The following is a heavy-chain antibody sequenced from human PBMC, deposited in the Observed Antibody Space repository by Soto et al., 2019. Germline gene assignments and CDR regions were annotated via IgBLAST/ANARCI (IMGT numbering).Heavy chain of an antibody. D-gene: IGHD5-12*01. V-gene: IGHV1-69*13. CDR3: ATGARGEDSGYDRYYYYGMDV. CDR2: IIPIFGTA. Sequence: EASVKVSCKASGGTFSSYAISWVRQAPGQGLEWMGGIIPIFGTANYAQKFQGRVTITADESTSTAYMELSSLRSEDTAVYYCATGARGEDSGYDRYYYYGMDVWRQGTTVTVSS. J-gene: IGHJ6*02. CDR1: GGTFSSYA.